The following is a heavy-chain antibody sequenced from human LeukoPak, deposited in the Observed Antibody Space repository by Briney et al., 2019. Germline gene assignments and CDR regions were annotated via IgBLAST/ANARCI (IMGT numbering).Heavy chain of an antibody. D-gene: IGHD2-21*01. CDR3: ARGRQTYCGGDCYWPDY. J-gene: IGHJ4*02. CDR2: IKQVGSEK. Sequence: GGSLRLSCAASGFTFSNYWMSRVRQAPGKGLEWVANIKQVGSEKYYVDSVKGRFTISRDNAKNSLYLQMNSLRAEDTAVYYCARGRQTYCGGDCYWPDYWGQGTLVTVSS. V-gene: IGHV3-7*01. CDR1: GFTFSNYW.